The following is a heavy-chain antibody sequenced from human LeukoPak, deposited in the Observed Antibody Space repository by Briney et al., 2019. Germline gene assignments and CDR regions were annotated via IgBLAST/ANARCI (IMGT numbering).Heavy chain of an antibody. D-gene: IGHD3-10*01. CDR1: GGTFSIYA. CDR3: ARARRAVRGVISGYYGMDV. Sequence: GSSVKVSCKASGGTFSIYAISWVRQAPGQGLEWMGGIIPIVGTANYAQKFQGRVTITADKSTSTAYMELSSLRSEDTAVYYCARARRAVRGVISGYYGMDVWGKGTTVTVSS. CDR2: IIPIVGTA. V-gene: IGHV1-69*06. J-gene: IGHJ6*04.